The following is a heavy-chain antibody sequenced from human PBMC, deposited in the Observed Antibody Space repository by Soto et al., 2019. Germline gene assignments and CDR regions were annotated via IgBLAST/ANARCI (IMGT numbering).Heavy chain of an antibody. J-gene: IGHJ4*02. CDR2: IYHSGSP. V-gene: IGHV4-4*02. Sequence: PSETLSLTCAVSGGSISSSNWWSWVRQSPGKGLECIGEIYHSGSPSYSPSLKSRVTISEDRSKNQFSLKLSSVTAADTAVYYCAREYNYDSSGIGFDSWGQGTLVTVSS. D-gene: IGHD3-22*01. CDR1: GGSISSSNW. CDR3: AREYNYDSSGIGFDS.